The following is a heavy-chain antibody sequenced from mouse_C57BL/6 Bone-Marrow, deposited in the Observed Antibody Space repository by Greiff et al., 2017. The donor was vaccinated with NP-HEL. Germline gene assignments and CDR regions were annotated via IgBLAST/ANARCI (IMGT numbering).Heavy chain of an antibody. Sequence: EVKLMESGGGLVKPGGSLKLSCAASGFTFSDYGMHWVRQAPEKGLEWVAYISSGSSTIYYADTVKGRFTIYRDNAKNTLFLQMTSLRSEDTAMYYGAKGYYGNYYAMDYWGQGTSVTVSS. V-gene: IGHV5-17*01. CDR1: GFTFSDYG. CDR2: ISSGSSTI. CDR3: AKGYYGNYYAMDY. D-gene: IGHD2-1*01. J-gene: IGHJ4*01.